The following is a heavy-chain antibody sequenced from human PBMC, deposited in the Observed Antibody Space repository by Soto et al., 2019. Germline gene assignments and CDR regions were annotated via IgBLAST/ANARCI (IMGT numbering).Heavy chain of an antibody. CDR1: GCSFSGYY. D-gene: IGHD3-10*01. CDR2: INHSGNT. J-gene: IGHJ5*02. Sequence: SETLSLTCTVSGCSFSGYYWSWIRQPPGKGLEWIGEINHSGNTNYNPSLKSRVTISVDRSKNQFSLKLSSVTAADTAVYYCARDDLYGGWFDPWGQGTLVTVSS. V-gene: IGHV4-34*01. CDR3: ARDDLYGGWFDP.